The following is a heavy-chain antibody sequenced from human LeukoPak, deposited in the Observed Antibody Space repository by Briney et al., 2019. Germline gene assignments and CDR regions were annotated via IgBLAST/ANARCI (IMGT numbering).Heavy chain of an antibody. V-gene: IGHV3-23*01. CDR3: ASIRAIASGYYGSGSYYDSWFDP. D-gene: IGHD3-10*01. Sequence: GGSLRLSCAASGFTFSSYAMSWVRQAPGKGLEWVSAISGSGGSTYYADSVKGRFTISRDNSKNTLYLQMNSLRAEDTAVYYCASIRAIASGYYGSGSYYDSWFDPWSQGTLVTVSS. CDR2: ISGSGGST. CDR1: GFTFSSYA. J-gene: IGHJ5*02.